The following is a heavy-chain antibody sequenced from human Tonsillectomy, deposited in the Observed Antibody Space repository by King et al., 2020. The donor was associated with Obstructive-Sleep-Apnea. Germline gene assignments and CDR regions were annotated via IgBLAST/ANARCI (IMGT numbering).Heavy chain of an antibody. J-gene: IGHJ6*02. CDR1: GFTFSSYG. Sequence: VQLVESGGGVVQPGRSLRLSCAASGFTFSSYGMHWVRQAPGKGLEWVAVISDDGSNKYYADSVKGRFTISRDNSKNMVHLQMNSLRLEDTAVYFCAKGKGSGSYYHVMDVWRQGTTVTVPS. CDR3: AKGKGSGSYYHVMDV. D-gene: IGHD3-10*01. CDR2: ISDDGSNK. V-gene: IGHV3-30*18.